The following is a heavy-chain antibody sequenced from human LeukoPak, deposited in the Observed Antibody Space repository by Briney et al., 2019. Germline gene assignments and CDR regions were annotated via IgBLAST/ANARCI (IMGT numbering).Heavy chain of an antibody. CDR2: IGTYNGNT. J-gene: IGHJ4*02. CDR1: GYTFRNYG. V-gene: IGHV1-18*01. CDR3: ARGRLKRVPFTKVAGALDY. D-gene: IGHD6-19*01. Sequence: ASVKVSCKASGYTFRNYGITWVRQAPGQGLEWMGWIGTYNGNTDYAQKFQGRVIMTADTSATTAHMELRSLRSDDTAVYYCARGRLKRVPFTKVAGALDYWGQGTRVTVSS.